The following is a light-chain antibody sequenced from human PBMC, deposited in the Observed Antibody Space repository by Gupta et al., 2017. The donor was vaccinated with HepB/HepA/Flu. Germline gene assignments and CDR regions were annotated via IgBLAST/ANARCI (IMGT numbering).Light chain of an antibody. CDR1: QSISSY. V-gene: IGKV1-39*01. Sequence: DIQMTQSPSSLSASVGDRVTITCRASQSISSYLNWYQQKPGKAPKLLIYAASSLQSGVPSRFSGSGSGTDCTLTSSRLQPEDFANYYWQQSYSTPTFGQGTKVEIK. CDR2: AAS. CDR3: QQSYSTPT. J-gene: IGKJ1*01.